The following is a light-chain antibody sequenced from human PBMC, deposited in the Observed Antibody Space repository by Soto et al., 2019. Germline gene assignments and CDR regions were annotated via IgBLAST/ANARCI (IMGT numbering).Light chain of an antibody. V-gene: IGKV3-20*01. CDR2: GAS. CDR3: QRHGG. CDR1: QSVSTNF. Sequence: EIWLTQSPGTLSLSPGERATLSCRASQSVSTNFLAWYQQNPGQAPRLLIYGASNRATGIPDRFTGSGSGTDFTLTLTRLEHEDVAVYYWQRHGGFGHGTQVDI. J-gene: IGKJ1*01.